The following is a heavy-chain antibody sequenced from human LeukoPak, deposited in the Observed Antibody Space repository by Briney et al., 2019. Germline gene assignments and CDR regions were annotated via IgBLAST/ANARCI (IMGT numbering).Heavy chain of an antibody. J-gene: IGHJ6*03. CDR1: GYSISSGYY. Sequence: PVTLSLTRTVSGYSISSGYYWGWIRQPPGKGLEWIGSMYHSGSTYYNPSLESRVTISVDTSKNQFSLKLSSVTAADTAVYYCARVDCSSTSCYSPPYYYYMDVWGKGTTVTVSS. CDR2: MYHSGST. D-gene: IGHD2-2*01. V-gene: IGHV4-38-2*02. CDR3: ARVDCSSTSCYSPPYYYYMDV.